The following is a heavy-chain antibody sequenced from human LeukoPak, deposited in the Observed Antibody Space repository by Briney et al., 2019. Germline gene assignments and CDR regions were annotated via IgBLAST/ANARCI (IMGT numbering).Heavy chain of an antibody. J-gene: IGHJ5*02. CDR3: ARDHIGVALT. CDR1: RGSSGSYY. CDR2: IYYNGST. Sequence: NPSETLSLTCTVSRGSSGSYYWSWIRQPPGKGLEWIGYIYYNGSTNYNPSLKSRVTISLDTSKNLFSLRLTPVTAADTAVYYCARDHIGVALTWGQGTLVTVSS. V-gene: IGHV4-59*01. D-gene: IGHD2-15*01.